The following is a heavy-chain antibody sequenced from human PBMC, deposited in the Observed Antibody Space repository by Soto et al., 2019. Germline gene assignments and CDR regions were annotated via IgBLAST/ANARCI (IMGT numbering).Heavy chain of an antibody. Sequence: PGGSLRLSCAASGFTFSSYAMHWVRQAPGKGLEWVAAISYNGSNKYYADSVKGRFTISRDNSKNTMYLQMDSLRAEDTAVYCCARRRSGYDYSYYFDYWGQGTLVTVSS. CDR3: ARRRSGYDYSYYFDY. V-gene: IGHV3-30-3*01. J-gene: IGHJ4*02. CDR2: ISYNGSNK. CDR1: GFTFSSYA. D-gene: IGHD5-12*01.